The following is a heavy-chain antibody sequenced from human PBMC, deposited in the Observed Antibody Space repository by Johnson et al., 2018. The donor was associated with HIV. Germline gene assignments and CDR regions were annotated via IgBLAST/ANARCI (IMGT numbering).Heavy chain of an antibody. CDR3: ARVRGVVGATHAFDI. CDR2: ISYDGSNK. V-gene: IGHV3-30*04. CDR1: TFTFSSYA. D-gene: IGHD1-26*01. Sequence: QVQLVESGGGVVQPGRSLRLSCAASTFTFSSYAMHWVRQAPGKGLEWVAVISYDGSNKYYADSVKGRFTISRDNSKKTLYLQMNSLRAEDTAVYYCARVRGVVGATHAFDIWGQGTMVTVSS. J-gene: IGHJ3*02.